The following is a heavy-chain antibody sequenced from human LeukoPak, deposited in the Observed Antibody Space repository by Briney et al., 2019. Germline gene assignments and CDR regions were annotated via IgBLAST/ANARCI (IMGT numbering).Heavy chain of an antibody. J-gene: IGHJ4*02. CDR2: IYYGGST. Sequence: PSETLSLTCSVSGGSVNNYYWNWIRQPPGKGLDWIGYIYYGGSTNYNPSLKSRVTISVDTSKNQFSLKLRSVTAADTAVYYCAGGSVPSFDYWGQGTLVTVSS. V-gene: IGHV4-59*02. CDR3: AGGSVPSFDY. CDR1: GGSVNNYY. D-gene: IGHD2-15*01.